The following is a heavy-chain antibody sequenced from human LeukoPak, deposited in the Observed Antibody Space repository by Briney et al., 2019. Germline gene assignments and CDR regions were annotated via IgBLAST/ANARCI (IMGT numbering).Heavy chain of an antibody. D-gene: IGHD2/OR15-2a*01. CDR3: ARDPRGTFYGTGDY. CDR1: GVTFDDHG. J-gene: IGHJ4*02. V-gene: IGHV3-20*04. CDR2: MSGSGDSR. Sequence: GGSLRLSCAASGVTFDDHGMSCGRQAAGKGLGWGSGMSGSGDSRGYADSVKGRFTISRDNAKTSLYLQMNSLGAEDTALSYCARDPRGTFYGTGDYWGQGTLVTVSA.